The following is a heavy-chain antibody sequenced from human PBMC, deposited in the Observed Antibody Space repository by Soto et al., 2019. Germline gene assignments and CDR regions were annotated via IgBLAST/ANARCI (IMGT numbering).Heavy chain of an antibody. V-gene: IGHV3-33*01. J-gene: IGHJ3*02. Sequence: GGSLRLSCAASGFTFSSYGMHWVRQAPGKGLEWVAVIWYDGSNKYYADSVKGRFTISRDNSKNTLYLQMNSLRAEDTAVYYCARSWFGELSGLGAFDIWGQGTMVTVSS. CDR1: GFTFSSYG. D-gene: IGHD3-10*01. CDR3: ARSWFGELSGLGAFDI. CDR2: IWYDGSNK.